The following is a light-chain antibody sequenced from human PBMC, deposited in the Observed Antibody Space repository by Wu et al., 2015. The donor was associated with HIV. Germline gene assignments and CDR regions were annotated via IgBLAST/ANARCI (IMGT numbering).Light chain of an antibody. Sequence: EIVMTQSPATLSVSPGERATLSCRASQSVSSNLAWYQQKPGQAPRLLIYGASTRATGIPARFSGSGSGTEFTLTISSMQSEDFAVYYCQQYNNWPPVTFGQGTKGGNQ. V-gene: IGKV3-15*01. CDR3: QQYNNWPPVT. CDR1: QSVSSN. CDR2: GAS. J-gene: IGKJ1*01.